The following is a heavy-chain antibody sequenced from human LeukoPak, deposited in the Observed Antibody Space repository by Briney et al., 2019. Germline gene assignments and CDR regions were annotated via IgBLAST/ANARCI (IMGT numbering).Heavy chain of an antibody. CDR1: GFTFDDYA. Sequence: PGGSLRLSCAASGFTFDDYAMHWVRQAPGKGLEWVSLISWNGGSTYYADSVKGRFTISRDNSKNSLYLQMNSLRAEDTALYYCAKSATEYSSSWLDYWGQGTLLTVSS. J-gene: IGHJ4*02. D-gene: IGHD6-6*01. CDR3: AKSATEYSSSWLDY. CDR2: ISWNGGST. V-gene: IGHV3-43D*04.